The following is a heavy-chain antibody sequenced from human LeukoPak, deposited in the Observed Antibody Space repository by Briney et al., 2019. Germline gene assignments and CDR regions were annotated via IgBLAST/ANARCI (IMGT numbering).Heavy chain of an antibody. D-gene: IGHD5-18*01. J-gene: IGHJ4*02. CDR1: GFTFSSYA. CDR3: GKGGYSYGYRYFDY. V-gene: IGHV3-23*01. CDR2: ISGGGGST. Sequence: GGSLRLSCAASGFTFSSYAMIWVRQAPGKGLEWVSGISGGGGSTYFADSVKGRFTISRDNSKNTLYLQMNSLRADDTALYYCGKGGYSYGYRYFDYWGQGTLVTVSS.